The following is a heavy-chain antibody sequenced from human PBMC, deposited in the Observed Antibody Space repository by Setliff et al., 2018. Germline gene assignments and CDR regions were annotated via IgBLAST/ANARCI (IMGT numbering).Heavy chain of an antibody. CDR1: GGPFSSYA. CDR2: IIPIFGTA. V-gene: IGHV1-69*06. J-gene: IGHJ1*01. CDR3: ARDPWQWLTTFTSAEYFQH. D-gene: IGHD6-19*01. Sequence: SVKVSCKASGGPFSSYAISWVRQAPGQGLEWMGRIIPIFGTANYAQKFQGRVTITADKSTSTAYMELSSLRSEDTAVYYCARDPWQWLTTFTSAEYFQHWGQGTLVTVSS.